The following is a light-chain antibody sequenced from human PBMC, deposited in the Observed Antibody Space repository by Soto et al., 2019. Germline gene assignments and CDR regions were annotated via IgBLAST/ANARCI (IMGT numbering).Light chain of an antibody. J-gene: IGLJ1*01. CDR3: SSYTSSSPYV. Sequence: QSALTQPGSVSGSPGQSITISCTGTSSDVGGYNYVSWYQQHPGKAPKLMIYDVSNRPSGVSNRFSGSKSGNTASLTISGLQAEDEVDYYCSSYTSSSPYVFGTGTKVTVL. V-gene: IGLV2-14*01. CDR2: DVS. CDR1: SSDVGGYNY.